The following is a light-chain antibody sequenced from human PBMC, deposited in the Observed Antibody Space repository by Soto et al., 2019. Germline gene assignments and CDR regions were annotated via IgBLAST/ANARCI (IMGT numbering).Light chain of an antibody. CDR1: QGISNW. Sequence: DLQMTQSPPSVSASVGDRVIITCRASQGISNWLAWYQQKPGKAPNLLIYAASRLQSGVPSRFSGSGSGTDFTLTISGLQSEDSATYYCQQADSFPLTFGGGTKVEIK. V-gene: IGKV1D-12*01. CDR3: QQADSFPLT. CDR2: AAS. J-gene: IGKJ4*01.